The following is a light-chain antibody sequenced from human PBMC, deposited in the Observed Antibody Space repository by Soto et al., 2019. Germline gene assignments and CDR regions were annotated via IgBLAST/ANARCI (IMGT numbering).Light chain of an antibody. CDR2: AAS. Sequence: DIKLTQSPSFPSASVGDRVTITCRASQGISSYLAWYQQKPGKAPKLLIYAASTLQSGVPSRFSGSGSGTEFTLTISSLQPEDFATYYCQQLNSYPITFGQGTLLEIK. V-gene: IGKV1-9*01. CDR3: QQLNSYPIT. J-gene: IGKJ5*01. CDR1: QGISSY.